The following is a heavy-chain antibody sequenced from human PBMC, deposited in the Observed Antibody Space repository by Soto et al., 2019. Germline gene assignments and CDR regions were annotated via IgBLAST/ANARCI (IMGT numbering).Heavy chain of an antibody. D-gene: IGHD3-3*02. CDR1: GGSISSGGYS. J-gene: IGHJ6*02. CDR2: IYHSGST. CDR3: ARVVLGIPYYYGMDV. V-gene: IGHV4-30-2*01. Sequence: QLQLQESGSGLVKPSQTLSLTCAVSGGSISSGGYSGSWIRQPPGKGLEWIGYIYHSGSTYYNPSLKSRVTISVDRSKNQFSLKLSSVTAADTAVYYCARVVLGIPYYYGMDVWGQGTTVTVSS.